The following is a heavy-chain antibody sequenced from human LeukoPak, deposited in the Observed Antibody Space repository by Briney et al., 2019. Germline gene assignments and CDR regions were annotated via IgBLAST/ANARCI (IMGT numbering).Heavy chain of an antibody. CDR1: GFTFSSYS. V-gene: IGHV3-48*01. CDR3: ATPLFYSSGWYLDY. J-gene: IGHJ4*02. D-gene: IGHD6-19*01. CDR2: ISSSSSTM. Sequence: GGSLRLSCAASGFTFSSYSMNWVRQAPGKGLEWVSYISSSSSTMYYADSVKGRFTISRDNAKNSLYLQMNSLRAEDTAVYYCATPLFYSSGWYLDYWGQGTLVTVSS.